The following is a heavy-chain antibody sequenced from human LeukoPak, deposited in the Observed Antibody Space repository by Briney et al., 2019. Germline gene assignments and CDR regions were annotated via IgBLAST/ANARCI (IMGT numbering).Heavy chain of an antibody. J-gene: IGHJ5*02. D-gene: IGHD1-20*01. V-gene: IGHV1-2*02. Sequence: ASVKVSCKASGYTFTGYYMHWVRQAPGQGLEWMGWINPNSGGTNYAQKLQGRVTMTRDTSISTAYMELSRLRSDDTAVYYCARARYNWNDVRFDPWGQGTLVTVSS. CDR2: INPNSGGT. CDR1: GYTFTGYY. CDR3: ARARYNWNDVRFDP.